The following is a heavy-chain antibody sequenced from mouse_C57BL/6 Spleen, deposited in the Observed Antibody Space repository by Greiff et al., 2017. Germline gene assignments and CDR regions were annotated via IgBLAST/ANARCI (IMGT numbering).Heavy chain of an antibody. Sequence: QVQLQQSGPELVKPGASVKISCKASGYAFSSSWMNWVKQRPGKGLEWIGQIYPGDGDTNYNGKFKGKATLTADKSSSTAYMQLSSLTSEDSAVYFCARSITTVVATDYWGQGTTLTVSS. CDR3: ARSITTVVATDY. J-gene: IGHJ2*01. V-gene: IGHV1-82*01. D-gene: IGHD1-1*01. CDR2: IYPGDGDT. CDR1: GYAFSSSW.